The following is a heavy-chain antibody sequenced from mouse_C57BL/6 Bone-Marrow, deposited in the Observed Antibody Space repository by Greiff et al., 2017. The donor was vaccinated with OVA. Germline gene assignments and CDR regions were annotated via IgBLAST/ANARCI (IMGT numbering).Heavy chain of an antibody. Sequence: VQLQQSGAELVRPGTSVKMSCKASGYTFTNYWIGWAKQRPGHGLEWIGDIYPGGGYTNYNEKFKGKATLTADKSSSTAYMQFSSLTSEDSAIYSCASIYYDYDNYAMDYWGQGTSVTVSS. CDR1: GYTFTNYW. J-gene: IGHJ4*01. CDR3: ASIYYDYDNYAMDY. CDR2: IYPGGGYT. V-gene: IGHV1-63*01. D-gene: IGHD2-4*01.